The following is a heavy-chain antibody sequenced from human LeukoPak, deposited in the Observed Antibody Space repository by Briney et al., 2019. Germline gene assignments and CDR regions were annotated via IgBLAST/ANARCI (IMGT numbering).Heavy chain of an antibody. CDR3: ARGIRMRLGIAAAGTSLLHAFDI. V-gene: IGHV1-18*04. CDR2: ISAYNGNT. J-gene: IGHJ3*02. CDR1: GYTFTSYG. D-gene: IGHD6-13*01. Sequence: GASVKVSCTASGYTFTSYGISWVRQAPGQGLEWMGWISAYNGNTNYAQKLQGRVTMTTDTSTSIAYMELRSLRSDDTAVYYCARGIRMRLGIAAAGTSLLHAFDIWGQGTMVTVSS.